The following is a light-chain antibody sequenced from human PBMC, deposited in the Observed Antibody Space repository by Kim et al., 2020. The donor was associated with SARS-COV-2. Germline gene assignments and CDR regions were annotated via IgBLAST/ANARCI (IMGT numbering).Light chain of an antibody. CDR2: WAS. CDR1: QSVLYNCNNKNY. Sequence: ATINCKASQSVLYNCNNKNYLAWYQQKPRQPPNLLIYWASTRESGVPDRFSGSGSGTDFTLTISSLQAEDVAVYYCQQYYSLPLTFGGGTKVDIK. V-gene: IGKV4-1*01. J-gene: IGKJ4*01. CDR3: QQYYSLPLT.